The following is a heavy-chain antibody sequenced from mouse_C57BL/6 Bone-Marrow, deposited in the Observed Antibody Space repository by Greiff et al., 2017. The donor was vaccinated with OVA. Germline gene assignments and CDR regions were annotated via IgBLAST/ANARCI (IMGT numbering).Heavy chain of an antibody. V-gene: IGHV1-4*01. CDR1: GYTFTSYT. Sequence: VKLQQSGAELARPGASVKMSCKASGYTFTSYTMHWVKQRPGQGLEWIGYINPSSGYTKYNQKFKDKATLTADKSSSTAYMQLSSLTSEDSAVYYCARWGEPYWYFDGWGTGTTVTVSS. CDR3: ARWGEPYWYFDG. CDR2: INPSSGYT. J-gene: IGHJ1*03.